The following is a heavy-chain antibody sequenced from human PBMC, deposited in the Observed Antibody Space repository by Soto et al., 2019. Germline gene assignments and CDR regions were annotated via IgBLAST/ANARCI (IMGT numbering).Heavy chain of an antibody. Sequence: GGSLRLSCAASGFTFSSYSMNWVRQAPGKGGEWVSYVSSSSSTTYYADSVKGRFTISRDNAKNTLYLQMNSLRVEDTAVYYCARVLSRDGYNLNAFDIWGQGTMVTVSS. D-gene: IGHD5-12*01. CDR1: GFTFSSYS. CDR2: VSSSSSTT. CDR3: ARVLSRDGYNLNAFDI. J-gene: IGHJ3*02. V-gene: IGHV3-48*01.